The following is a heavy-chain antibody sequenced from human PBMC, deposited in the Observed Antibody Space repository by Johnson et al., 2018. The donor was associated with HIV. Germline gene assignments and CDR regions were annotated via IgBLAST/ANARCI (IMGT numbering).Heavy chain of an antibody. CDR1: GFTFSDYY. J-gene: IGHJ3*02. D-gene: IGHD2-15*01. CDR2: ISSSGSTI. V-gene: IGHV3-11*04. CDR3: ATDIVVVLAATATGAAFDI. Sequence: QVQLVESGGGLVKPGGSLRLSCAASGFTFSDYYMSWIRQAPGKGLEWVSYISSSGSTIYYADSVKGRFTISRDNAKNSLYLQMNSLRAEDTAVYYCATDIVVVLAATATGAAFDIWGQGTMVTVSS.